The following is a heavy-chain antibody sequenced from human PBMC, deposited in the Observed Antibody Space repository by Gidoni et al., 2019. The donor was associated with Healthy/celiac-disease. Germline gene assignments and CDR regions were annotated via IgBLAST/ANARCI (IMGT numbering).Heavy chain of an antibody. CDR1: GFTFSSYG. V-gene: IGHV3-33*01. Sequence: VQLVESGGGVAQPGRYLRLSCAASGFTFSSYGMHWVRQAPGKGLEWVAVIWYDGSNKYYADSVKGRFTISRDNSKNTLYLQMNSLRAEDTAAYYCARDWGDYYDSSGWLDYWGQGTLVTVSS. J-gene: IGHJ4*02. CDR3: ARDWGDYYDSSGWLDY. CDR2: IWYDGSNK. D-gene: IGHD3-22*01.